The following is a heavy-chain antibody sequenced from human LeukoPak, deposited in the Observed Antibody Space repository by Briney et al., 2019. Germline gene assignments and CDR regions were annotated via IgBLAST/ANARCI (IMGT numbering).Heavy chain of an antibody. Sequence: GGSLRLSCAASGFTFSSYWMSWVRQAPGKGLEWVANIKQDGSEKYYVDSVKGRFTISRDNAKNSLHLQMNSLRAEDTAIYYCTRGGGDSSSSRRYFDYWGQGTLVTVSS. CDR1: GFTFSSYW. V-gene: IGHV3-7*01. J-gene: IGHJ4*02. CDR2: IKQDGSEK. CDR3: TRGGGDSSSSRRYFDY. D-gene: IGHD6-6*01.